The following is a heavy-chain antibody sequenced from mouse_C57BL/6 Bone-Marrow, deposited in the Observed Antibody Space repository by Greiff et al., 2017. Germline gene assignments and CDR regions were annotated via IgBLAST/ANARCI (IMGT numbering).Heavy chain of an antibody. CDR2: INPSSGYT. D-gene: IGHD2-2*01. V-gene: IGHV1-4*01. Sequence: QVQLQQSGAELARPGASVKMSCKASGYTFTSYTMHWVKQRPGQGLAWIGYINPSSGYTKYNQKFKDKATLTADKSSSTAYMQLSSLTSEDSAVYYCARVGYRFAYWGQGTLVTVSA. J-gene: IGHJ3*01. CDR1: GYTFTSYT. CDR3: ARVGYRFAY.